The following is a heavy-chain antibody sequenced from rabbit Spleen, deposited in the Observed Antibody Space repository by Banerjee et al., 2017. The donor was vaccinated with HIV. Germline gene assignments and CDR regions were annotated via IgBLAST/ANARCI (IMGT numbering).Heavy chain of an antibody. V-gene: IGHV1S40*01. CDR2: IAGSSSDFT. CDR3: AREKSGDYGYDL. D-gene: IGHD6-1*01. Sequence: QSLEESGGDLVKPGASLTLTCTASGFSFSNSDYMCWVRQAPGKGLEWISCIAGSSSDFTYSATWAKGRFTISKTSSTTVTLQMTSLTAADTATYFCAREKSGDYGYDLWGQGTLVTVS. CDR1: GFSFSNSDY. J-gene: IGHJ3*01.